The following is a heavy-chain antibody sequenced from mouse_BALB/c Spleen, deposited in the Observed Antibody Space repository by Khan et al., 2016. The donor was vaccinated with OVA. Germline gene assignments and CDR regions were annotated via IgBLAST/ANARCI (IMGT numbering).Heavy chain of an antibody. Sequence: QVQLKQSGPELKKPGETVRISCKASGYTFTTVGMQWVQQMPGKGLKWIGWINTHSGVPKYAEDFKGRFAFSLETSASTAYLQLRNLKNEDTATYFCARSCRYYWYFDVWGAGTTVTVSS. CDR1: GYTFTTVG. D-gene: IGHD2-14*01. J-gene: IGHJ1*01. CDR3: ARSCRYYWYFDV. V-gene: IGHV9-4*02. CDR2: INTHSGVP.